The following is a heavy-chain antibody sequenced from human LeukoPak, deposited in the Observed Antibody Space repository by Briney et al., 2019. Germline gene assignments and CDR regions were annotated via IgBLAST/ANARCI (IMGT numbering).Heavy chain of an antibody. D-gene: IGHD6-19*01. CDR2: ISSSSSYI. CDR1: GFTFSSYS. J-gene: IGHJ4*02. CDR3: ARDQSGIAVAGYNPYYFDY. V-gene: IGHV3-21*01. Sequence: GGSLRPSCAASGFTFSSYSMNWVRQAPGKGLEWVSSISSSSSYIYYADSVKGRFTISRDNAKNSLYLQMNSLRAEDTAVYYCARDQSGIAVAGYNPYYFDYWGQGTLATVSS.